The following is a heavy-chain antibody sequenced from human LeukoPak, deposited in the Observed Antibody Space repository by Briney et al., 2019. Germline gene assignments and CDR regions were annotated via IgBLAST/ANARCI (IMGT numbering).Heavy chain of an antibody. CDR2: ISGSGGST. D-gene: IGHD1-26*01. Sequence: PGGSLRLSCVASGFTFSSYAMSWVRQAPGKGLEWVSAISGSGGSTYYADSVKGRFTISRDNSKNTLYLQMNSLRAEDTAVYYCAKDSGGSYYYYYGMDVWGQGTTVTVSS. J-gene: IGHJ6*02. CDR1: GFTFSSYA. V-gene: IGHV3-23*01. CDR3: AKDSGGSYYYYYGMDV.